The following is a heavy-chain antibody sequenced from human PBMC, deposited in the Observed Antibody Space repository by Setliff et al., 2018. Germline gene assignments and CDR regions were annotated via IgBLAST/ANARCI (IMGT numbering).Heavy chain of an antibody. CDR2: INTNTGNP. Sequence: ASVKVSCEASGYTFTSYAMNWVRQAPGQGLEWMGWINTNTGNPTYAQGFTGRFVFSLDTSVSTAYLQISSLKAEDTAVYYCARGDFWVVGGAFDIWGQGTMVTVSS. D-gene: IGHD3-3*01. CDR3: ARGDFWVVGGAFDI. CDR1: GYTFTSYA. J-gene: IGHJ3*02. V-gene: IGHV7-4-1*02.